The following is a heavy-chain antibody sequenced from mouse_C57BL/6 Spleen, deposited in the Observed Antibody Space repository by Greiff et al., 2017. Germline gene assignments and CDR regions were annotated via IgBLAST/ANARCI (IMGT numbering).Heavy chain of an antibody. V-gene: IGHV14-4*01. CDR3: TTENGNYVAY. J-gene: IGHJ3*01. D-gene: IGHD2-1*01. CDR1: GFNIKDDY. Sequence: EVQLQQSGAELVRPGASVKLSCTASGFNIKDDYMHWVKQRPEQGLEWIGWIDPENGDTEYASKFQGKATITADTSSNPAYLQLSSLTSEDTAVYYCTTENGNYVAYWGQGTLVTVSA. CDR2: IDPENGDT.